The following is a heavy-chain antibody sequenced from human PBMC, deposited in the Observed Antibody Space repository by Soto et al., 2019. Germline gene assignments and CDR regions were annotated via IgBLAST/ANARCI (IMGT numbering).Heavy chain of an antibody. CDR1: GFTISAYW. J-gene: IGHJ6*02. D-gene: IGHD1-20*01. V-gene: IGHV3-7*01. CDR2: IKHDGSEK. CDR3: AIITRGFSMDV. Sequence: EVQLVESGGGLVQPGGSLRLSCAASGFTISAYWMSWVRQTPGKGLEWVANIKHDGSEKYYVDSVKGRFTISRDNAKNSLFLEMNSLRAEDTAVFYCAIITRGFSMDVWGQGTTVTVSS.